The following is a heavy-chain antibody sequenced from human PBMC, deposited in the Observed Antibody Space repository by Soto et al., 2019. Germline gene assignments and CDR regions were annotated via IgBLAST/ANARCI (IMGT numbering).Heavy chain of an antibody. J-gene: IGHJ4*02. Sequence: SETLSLSCAVYGGSFSGYYWSWIRQPPGKGLEWIGEINHSGSTNYNPSLKSRVTISVDTSKNQFSLKLSSVTAADTAVYYCARRIVATETFDYRAQRTPVTGSS. CDR2: INHSGST. CDR1: GGSFSGYY. D-gene: IGHD5-12*01. CDR3: ARRIVATETFDY. V-gene: IGHV4-34*01.